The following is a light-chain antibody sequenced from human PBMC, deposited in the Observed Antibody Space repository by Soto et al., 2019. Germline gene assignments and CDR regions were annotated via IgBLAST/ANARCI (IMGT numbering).Light chain of an antibody. J-gene: IGLJ2*01. CDR1: SSDVGGYNY. CDR2: EVS. V-gene: IGLV2-14*01. CDR3: SSYTSSDTHVI. Sequence: QSALTQPASVSGSPGQSITISCTGTSSDVGGYNYVSWYQRHPGKAPKLMIYEVSNRPSGISNRFSGSKSDNTASLTISGLQAEDEADYYCSSYTSSDTHVIFGGGTKLTVL.